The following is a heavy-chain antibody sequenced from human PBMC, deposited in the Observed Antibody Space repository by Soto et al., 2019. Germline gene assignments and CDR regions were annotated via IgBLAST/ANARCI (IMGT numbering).Heavy chain of an antibody. J-gene: IGHJ4*01. V-gene: IGHV1-18*01. Sequence: ASVKVSCKASGHTSTHNGISWVRRAPGQGLEWMGWININRGDVNHAPKFQGRVTLTTDTSTTTAYMELRSLRLDDTAVYFCATDDMNRGRFDYWRHRTLVTVSS. CDR3: ATDDMNRGRFDY. CDR2: ININRGDV. CDR1: GHTSTHNG.